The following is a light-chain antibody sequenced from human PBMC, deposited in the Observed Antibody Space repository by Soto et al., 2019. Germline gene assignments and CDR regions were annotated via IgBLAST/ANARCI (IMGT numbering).Light chain of an antibody. CDR1: SSDVGGYNF. CDR3: SSYTSSSTLYV. CDR2: DVT. J-gene: IGLJ1*01. V-gene: IGLV2-14*01. Sequence: HSVLTQPASVSGSPGQSITISCTGTSSDVGGYNFVSWYQQYPGKAPKLIIYDVTKRPSGVPDRFSGSKSGTSASLTISGLQAEDEADYYCSSYTSSSTLYVFGSGTKV.